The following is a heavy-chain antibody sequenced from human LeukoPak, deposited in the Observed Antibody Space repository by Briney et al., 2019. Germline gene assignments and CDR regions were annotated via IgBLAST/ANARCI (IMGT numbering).Heavy chain of an antibody. J-gene: IGHJ6*02. CDR2: IYSGGST. V-gene: IGHV3-53*01. CDR1: GFTVSSNY. Sequence: PGGSLRLSCAASGFTVSSNYMSWVRQAPGKGLEWVSVIYSGGSTYYADSVKGRFTISRDNAKNSLYLQMNSLRAEDTAVYYCAREIQEFYDFWSGYHPGYYGMDVWGQGTTVTVSS. D-gene: IGHD3-3*01. CDR3: AREIQEFYDFWSGYHPGYYGMDV.